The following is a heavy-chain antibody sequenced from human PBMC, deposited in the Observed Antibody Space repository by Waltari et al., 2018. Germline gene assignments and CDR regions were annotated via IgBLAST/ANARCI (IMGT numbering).Heavy chain of an antibody. Sequence: EVQLVESGGGLAQPGGSLRLSCAASGLSFSNYWMNWVRQASGKGPEWVANIKQDGSEKYYMDSVKGRFTISRDNAKNSLYLQMNNLRVEDTAVYYCTRDAVEFCYPGYCQADYWGQGSLVTVSS. CDR3: TRDAVEFCYPGYCQADY. D-gene: IGHD3-3*02. CDR2: IKQDGSEK. CDR1: GLSFSNYW. V-gene: IGHV3-7*03. J-gene: IGHJ4*02.